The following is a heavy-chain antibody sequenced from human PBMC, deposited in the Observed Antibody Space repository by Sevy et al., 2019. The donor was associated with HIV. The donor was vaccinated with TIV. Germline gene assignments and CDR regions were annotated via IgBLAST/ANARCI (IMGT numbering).Heavy chain of an antibody. J-gene: IGHJ6*02. D-gene: IGHD3-10*01. CDR1: GFTFSSYE. CDR3: ARDYGGGWGLYYYYGMDV. V-gene: IGHV3-48*03. Sequence: GGSLRLSCAASGFTFSSYEMNWVRQAPGKGLEWVSYISISGSTIYYSDSVKGRFTISRDNAKNSLYLQMNSLRAEDTAVYHCARDYGGGWGLYYYYGMDVWGQGTTVTVSS. CDR2: ISISGSTI.